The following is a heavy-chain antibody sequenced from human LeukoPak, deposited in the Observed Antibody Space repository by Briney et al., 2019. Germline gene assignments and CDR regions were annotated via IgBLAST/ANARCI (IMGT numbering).Heavy chain of an antibody. Sequence: GGSLRLSCAASGFTVSSNYMSWVRQAPGKGLEWVSEIYSDGRTYYAASVKGRFTISRDNSKNTLYLQMNSLRAEDTAVYYCTKRPFSGYFDYWGQGTLVTVSS. J-gene: IGHJ4*02. CDR3: TKRPFSGYFDY. CDR1: GFTVSSNY. CDR2: IYSDGRT. V-gene: IGHV3-53*01. D-gene: IGHD1-1*01.